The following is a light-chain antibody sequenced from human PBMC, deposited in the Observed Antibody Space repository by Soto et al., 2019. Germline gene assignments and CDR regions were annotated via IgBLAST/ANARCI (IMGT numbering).Light chain of an antibody. V-gene: IGKV1-39*01. Sequence: DIQMTQSPSSQSASVGDRVTISCRASQSIGSSLNWYQQKPGKAPKLLIYGASNLQRGVPSGFSGSGSGTDFTLTISSLKLEDFATYYCQQSYNTPRTFGQGTRVEMK. CDR2: GAS. CDR3: QQSYNTPRT. J-gene: IGKJ2*01. CDR1: QSIGSS.